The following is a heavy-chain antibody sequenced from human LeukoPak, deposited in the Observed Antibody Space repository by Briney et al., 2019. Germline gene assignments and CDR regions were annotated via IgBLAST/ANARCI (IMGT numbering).Heavy chain of an antibody. D-gene: IGHD3-9*01. Sequence: PSETLSLTCAVYGGSFSGYYWSWIRQPPGKGLEWIGEINHSGSTNYNPSLKSRITISVDTSKNQISLKVSSVTAADTAVYYCARAYDVLTGYSIWGQGTLVTVSS. J-gene: IGHJ4*02. CDR2: INHSGST. CDR1: GGSFSGYY. V-gene: IGHV4-34*01. CDR3: ARAYDVLTGYSI.